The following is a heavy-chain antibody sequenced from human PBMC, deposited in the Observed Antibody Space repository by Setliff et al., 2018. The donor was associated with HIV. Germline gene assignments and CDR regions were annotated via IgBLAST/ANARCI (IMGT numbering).Heavy chain of an antibody. V-gene: IGHV1-3*04. CDR1: GYTFTRNA. J-gene: IGHJ5*02. CDR3: ARDLNSGDYPHWFDP. CDR2: INTVNGNT. Sequence: ASVKVSCKASGYTFTRNAMHWVRQAPGQRLEWMGWINTVNGNTKYSQKFQGRVTITRDTSASTVYMELSSLRSGDTALYYCARDLNSGDYPHWFDPWGQGTLVTVSS. D-gene: IGHD4-17*01.